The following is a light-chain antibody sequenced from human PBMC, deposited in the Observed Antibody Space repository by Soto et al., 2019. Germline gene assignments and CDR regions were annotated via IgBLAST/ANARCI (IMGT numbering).Light chain of an antibody. CDR3: QQYNNWPGT. CDR1: QSVSSN. V-gene: IGKV3-15*01. J-gene: IGKJ1*01. CDR2: GAS. Sequence: EIVMTQSPATLSVSPGERDTLXCRASQSVSSNLAWYQQKPGQAPRLLIYGASTRATGIPARFSGSGSGTEFTLTISSLQSEDFAVYFCQQYNNWPGTFGQGTKVDIK.